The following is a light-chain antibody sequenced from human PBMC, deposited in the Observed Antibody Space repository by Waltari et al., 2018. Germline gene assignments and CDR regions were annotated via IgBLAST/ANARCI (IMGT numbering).Light chain of an antibody. CDR2: KDN. V-gene: IGLV3-25*03. CDR1: ALPNQY. J-gene: IGLJ1*01. Sequence: SSELTQPPPVSVSPGQTARITCSGNALPNQYGNWYQQKPGQAPVVVIYKDNKRPSGIPERFSGSSSGTTVTLTISGVQAEDEADYYCQSADSSGSYEVFGTGTKVSVL. CDR3: QSADSSGSYEV.